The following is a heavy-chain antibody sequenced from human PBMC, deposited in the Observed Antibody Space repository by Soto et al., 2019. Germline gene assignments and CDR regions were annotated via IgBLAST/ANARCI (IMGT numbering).Heavy chain of an antibody. CDR1: GFTFSSYA. D-gene: IGHD3-16*01. CDR3: AKEYGTFALGSPDAVDI. J-gene: IGHJ3*02. Sequence: GGSLRLSCAASGFTFSSYAMSWVRQAPGKGLEWVSAISGSGGSTYYADSVKGRFTISRDNSKNTLYLQMNSLRAEDTAVYYCAKEYGTFALGSPDAVDIWGQGTMVTVSS. CDR2: ISGSGGST. V-gene: IGHV3-23*01.